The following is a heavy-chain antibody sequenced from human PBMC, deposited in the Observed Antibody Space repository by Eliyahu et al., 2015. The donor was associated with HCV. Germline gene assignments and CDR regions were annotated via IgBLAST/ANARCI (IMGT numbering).Heavy chain of an antibody. J-gene: IGHJ4*02. Sequence: QLQLQESGPGLVKPSETLSLTCTVSGGSISSSAYYWGWIRQPPGKGLEWIGSLYYSGSTYYNPSLKSRVTISVDTSKNQFSLKLSSVTAADTAVYYCARHSAFAWNGSGSSFDYWGQGTLVTVSS. CDR2: LYYSGST. CDR1: GGSISSSAYY. D-gene: IGHD3-10*01. V-gene: IGHV4-39*01. CDR3: ARHSAFAWNGSGSSFDY.